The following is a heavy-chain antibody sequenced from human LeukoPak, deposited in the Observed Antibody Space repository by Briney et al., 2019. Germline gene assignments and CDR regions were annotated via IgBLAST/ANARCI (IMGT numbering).Heavy chain of an antibody. V-gene: IGHV4-30-2*01. CDR2: IYHSGST. CDR1: GGSISSGGYY. D-gene: IGHD2-2*01. Sequence: SETLSLTCTVSGGSISSGGYYRSWIRQPPGKGLEWIGYIYHSGSTYYNPSLKSRVTISVDRSKNQFSLKLSSVTAADTAVYYCASERDLGSSSHRFDPWGQGTLVTVSS. J-gene: IGHJ5*02. CDR3: ASERDLGSSSHRFDP.